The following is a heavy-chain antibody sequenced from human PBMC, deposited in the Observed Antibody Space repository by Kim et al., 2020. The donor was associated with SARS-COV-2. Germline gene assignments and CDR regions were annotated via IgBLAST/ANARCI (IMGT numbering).Heavy chain of an antibody. CDR2: IYYSGST. Sequence: SETLSFTCTVSGGSISSYYWSWIRQPPGKGLEWIGYIYYSGSTNYNPSLKSRVTISVDTSKNQFSLKLSSVTAADTAVYYCARAQEDGYNSIIDYWGQGT. CDR1: GGSISSYY. CDR3: ARAQEDGYNSIIDY. D-gene: IGHD5-12*01. J-gene: IGHJ4*02. V-gene: IGHV4-59*13.